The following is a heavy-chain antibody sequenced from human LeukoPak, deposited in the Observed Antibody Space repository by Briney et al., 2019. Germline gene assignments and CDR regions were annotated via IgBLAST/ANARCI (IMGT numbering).Heavy chain of an antibody. J-gene: IGHJ4*02. V-gene: IGHV3-48*03. CDR3: ARDRSGYSGYECQAY. CDR1: GFTFSSFE. Sequence: GGSLRLSCAASGFTFSSFEMNWVRQAPGKGLEWVSYISSSGTTIYYADSVKGRFTTSRDDAKNSLYLQMNSLRPEDTAVYYCARDRSGYSGYECQAYWGQGTLVTVSS. D-gene: IGHD5-12*01. CDR2: ISSSGTTI.